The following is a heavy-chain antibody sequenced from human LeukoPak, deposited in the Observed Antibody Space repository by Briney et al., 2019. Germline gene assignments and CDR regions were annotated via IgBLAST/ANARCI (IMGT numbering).Heavy chain of an antibody. J-gene: IGHJ4*02. CDR2: IYYSGST. D-gene: IGHD3-9*01. CDR3: AREDYDILTGYRYYFDY. CDR1: GGSISSGSYY. Sequence: SETLSLTCTVSGGSISSGSYYWGWVRQPPGKGLEWIGSIYYSGSTYYNPSLKSRVKISVDTSKNQFSLKLSSVTAADTAVYYCAREDYDILTGYRYYFDYWGRGTLVTVSS. V-gene: IGHV4-39*01.